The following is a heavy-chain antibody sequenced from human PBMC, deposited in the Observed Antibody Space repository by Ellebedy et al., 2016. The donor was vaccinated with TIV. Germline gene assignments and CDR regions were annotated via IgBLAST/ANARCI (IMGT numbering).Heavy chain of an antibody. V-gene: IGHV4-31*03. CDR2: IYYSGST. CDR1: GGSISSGGYY. J-gene: IGHJ4*02. CDR3: ASGNVDTADNFPFDY. D-gene: IGHD5-18*01. Sequence: SETLSLTCTVSGGSISSGGYYWSWIRQHPGKGLEWIGYIYYSGSTYYNPSLQSRVTITVDTSKNQFSLKLSSVTAADTAVYYCASGNVDTADNFPFDYWGQGTLVTVSS.